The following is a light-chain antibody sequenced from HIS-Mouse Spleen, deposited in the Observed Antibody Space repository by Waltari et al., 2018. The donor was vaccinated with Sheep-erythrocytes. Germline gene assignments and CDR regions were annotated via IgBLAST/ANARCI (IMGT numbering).Light chain of an antibody. CDR2: EVS. CDR1: SSYVGGYTY. V-gene: IGLV2-14*01. CDR3: SSYTSSSTLV. Sequence: QSALTQPASVSGSPGQSITISCPGTSSYVGGYTYVSWYQQHPGKAPKLMIYEVSNRPSGVSNRFSGSKSGNTASLTISGLQAEDEADYYCSSYTSSSTLVFGGGTKLTVL. J-gene: IGLJ2*01.